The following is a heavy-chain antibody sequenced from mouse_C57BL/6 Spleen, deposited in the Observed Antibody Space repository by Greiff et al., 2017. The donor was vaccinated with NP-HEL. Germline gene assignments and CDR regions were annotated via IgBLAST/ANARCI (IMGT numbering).Heavy chain of an antibody. V-gene: IGHV5-4*01. CDR1: GFTFSSYA. J-gene: IGHJ4*01. D-gene: IGHD2-12*01. Sequence: EVKVVESGGGLVKPGGSLKLSCAASGFTFSSYAMSWVRQTPEKRLEWVATISDGGSYTYYPDNVKGRFTISRDNAKNNLYLQMSHLKSEDTAMYYCARDYDHAMDYWGQGTSVTVSS. CDR2: ISDGGSYT. CDR3: ARDYDHAMDY.